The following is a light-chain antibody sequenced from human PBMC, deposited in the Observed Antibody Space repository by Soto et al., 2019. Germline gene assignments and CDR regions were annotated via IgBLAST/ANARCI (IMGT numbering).Light chain of an antibody. CDR3: QQRSNGLT. Sequence: EIVLTQSPATLSLSPGERATLSCRASQSVSSYLAWYQQKPGQAPRLLIYDASSRATGIPARFSGSGSGTDFTPTISSLEPEDCAVYYCQQRSNGLTFGGGTKVEIK. CDR2: DAS. V-gene: IGKV3-11*01. J-gene: IGKJ4*01. CDR1: QSVSSY.